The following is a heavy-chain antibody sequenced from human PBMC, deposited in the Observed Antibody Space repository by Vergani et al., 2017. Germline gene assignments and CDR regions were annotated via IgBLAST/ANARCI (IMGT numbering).Heavy chain of an antibody. J-gene: IGHJ4*02. CDR3: ARDTPPATYFDD. Sequence: QVQLQESGPGLVKPSETLSLTCTVSGGSISSGGYYWSWIRQHPGKGLEWIGYIYYSGSTYYNPSLKSRVTISVDTSKNQFSLKLSSVTAADTAVYYCARDTPPATYFDDWGQGTLVTVSS. CDR2: IYYSGST. V-gene: IGHV4-31*03. CDR1: GGSISSGGYY. D-gene: IGHD2-15*01.